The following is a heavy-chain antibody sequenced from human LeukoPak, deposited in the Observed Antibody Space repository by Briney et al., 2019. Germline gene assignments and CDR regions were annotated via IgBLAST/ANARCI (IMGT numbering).Heavy chain of an antibody. D-gene: IGHD3-3*01. Sequence: ASVKVSCKVSGYTLTELSMHWVRQAPGKGLEWMGGFDPEDGETIYAQKFQGRVTMTEDTSTDTAYMELSSLRSEDTAVYYCSMRRFLEWPVDYWGQGTLVTVSS. CDR2: FDPEDGET. CDR1: GYTLTELS. CDR3: SMRRFLEWPVDY. J-gene: IGHJ4*02. V-gene: IGHV1-24*01.